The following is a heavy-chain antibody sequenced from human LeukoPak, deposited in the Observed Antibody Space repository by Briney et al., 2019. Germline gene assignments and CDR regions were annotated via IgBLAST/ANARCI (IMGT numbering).Heavy chain of an antibody. J-gene: IGHJ4*02. V-gene: IGHV4-59*01. CDR1: GGSISSYY. CDR2: VYYSGST. Sequence: SETLSLTCTVSGGSISSYYWSWIRQPPGKGLEWIGYVYYSGSTIYNPSLKSRVTMSVDTSKNQFSLKLSSVTAADTAVYYCAKSPYYFDYWGQGTLVTVSS. CDR3: AKSPYYFDY.